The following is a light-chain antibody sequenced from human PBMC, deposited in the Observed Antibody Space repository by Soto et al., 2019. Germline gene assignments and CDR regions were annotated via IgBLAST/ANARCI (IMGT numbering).Light chain of an antibody. CDR1: QRLLHSNGNTF. CDR3: MQALGPPYT. J-gene: IGKJ2*01. V-gene: IGKV2-28*01. CDR2: LGS. Sequence: EIVMTQSPPSLTVTPGEPASISCRSSQRLLHSNGNTFLDWYLQKPGQSPQLLIYLGSNRASGVPDRVSGSEAGTDFTLKISRVEAEDAGVYYCMQALGPPYTFGQGTKLEIK.